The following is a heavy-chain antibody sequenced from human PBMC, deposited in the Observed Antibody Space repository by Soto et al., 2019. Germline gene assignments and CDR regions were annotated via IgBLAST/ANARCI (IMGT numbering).Heavy chain of an antibody. V-gene: IGHV3-49*03. J-gene: IGHJ4*02. Sequence: GGSLRLSCGGSGFTFGDNGISWFRQAPGKGLEWVGFIRSKPYGGTTEYAASVKGRFTISRDDSKSFAYLQMNSLKGEDTAVYYCTRGSPNIVSTINMHDYWGQGTLVTVSS. D-gene: IGHD2-21*01. CDR2: IRSKPYGGTT. CDR3: TRGSPNIVSTINMHDY. CDR1: GFTFGDNG.